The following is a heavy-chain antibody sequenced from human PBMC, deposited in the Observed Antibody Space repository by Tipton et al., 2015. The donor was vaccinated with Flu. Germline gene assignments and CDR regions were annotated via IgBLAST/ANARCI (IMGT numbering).Heavy chain of an antibody. CDR2: IWYDGSNK. J-gene: IGHJ6*02. CDR3: ARELPYSSGWYPPRMDV. D-gene: IGHD6-19*01. CDR1: GFIFSTYG. V-gene: IGHV3-33*01. Sequence: SLRLSCAASGFIFSTYGMHWVRQAPGKGLEWVAVIWYDGSNKYYADSVKGRFTISRDNSKNTVCLQMNSLRAEDTALYYCARELPYSSGWYPPRMDVWGQGTTVTVSS.